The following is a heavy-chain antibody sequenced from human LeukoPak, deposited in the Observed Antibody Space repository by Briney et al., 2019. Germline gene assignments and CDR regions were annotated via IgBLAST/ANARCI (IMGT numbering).Heavy chain of an antibody. D-gene: IGHD6-13*01. V-gene: IGHV4-34*01. Sequence: SETLSLTCAVYGGSFSGYYWSWIRQPPGKGLEGIGEINHSGSTNYNPSLKSRVTISVDTSKNQFSLKLSSVTAADTAVYYCATGIAAAGTSGYYYYYYGMDVWGKGTTVTVSS. J-gene: IGHJ6*04. CDR3: ATGIAAAGTSGYYYYYYGMDV. CDR2: INHSGST. CDR1: GGSFSGYY.